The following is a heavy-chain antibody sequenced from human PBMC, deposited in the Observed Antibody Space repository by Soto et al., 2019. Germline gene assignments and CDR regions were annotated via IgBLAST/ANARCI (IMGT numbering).Heavy chain of an antibody. CDR1: GGSISSYY. J-gene: IGHJ4*02. V-gene: IGHV4-39*01. Sequence: SETLSLTCTVSGGSISSYYWGWIRRPPGKGLEWIGSIYYSGSTYYNPSLKSRVTISVDTSKYQFSLKLSSVTAAETAVYYCARRWGYSFDYWGQGTLVTVSS. CDR3: ARRWGYSFDY. CDR2: IYYSGST. D-gene: IGHD7-27*01.